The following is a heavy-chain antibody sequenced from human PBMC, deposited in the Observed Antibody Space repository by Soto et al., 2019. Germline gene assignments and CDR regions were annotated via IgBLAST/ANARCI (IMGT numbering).Heavy chain of an antibody. D-gene: IGHD3-22*01. J-gene: IGHJ4*02. Sequence: PSETLSLTCTVSGGSITSSSYYWGWIRQPPGKGLEWIGSIYYSGSTYYNPSLKRRVSMSVDTSKNQFSLKLSSVTAADTAVYHCARQGAYFHESSGYEFDYWGQGTLVTVSS. CDR1: GGSITSSSYY. V-gene: IGHV4-39*01. CDR3: ARQGAYFHESSGYEFDY. CDR2: IYYSGST.